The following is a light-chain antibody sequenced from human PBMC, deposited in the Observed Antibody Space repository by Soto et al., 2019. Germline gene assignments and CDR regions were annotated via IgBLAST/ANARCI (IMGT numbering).Light chain of an antibody. V-gene: IGKV1-39*01. Sequence: DIQMTQSPSSLSASVGDTVTITCRASHRISTYLNWYQQKPGRAPKLVISAASSLQSGVPTRFSGDGSGTDFTLTISRLQPEDVATYFCQQSSSTLETFGQGTRV. CDR1: HRISTY. J-gene: IGKJ1*01. CDR3: QQSSSTLET. CDR2: AAS.